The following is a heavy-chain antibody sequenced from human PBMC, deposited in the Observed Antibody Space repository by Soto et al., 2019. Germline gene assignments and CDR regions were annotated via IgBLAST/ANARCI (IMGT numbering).Heavy chain of an antibody. CDR1: GFTFSSYS. CDR3: AVIGLVAATNGFAT. V-gene: IGHV3-21*01. J-gene: IGHJ5*02. CDR2: ISSSSTYI. Sequence: EVQLVESGGGLVKPGGSLRLSCAASGFTFSSYSMNWVRQAPGKGLEWVSSISSSSTYISYADSVKGRFTISRDNAKNSLYLQMNSLRAEDTALYYCAVIGLVAATNGFATWGQGTLVTVSS. D-gene: IGHD2-15*01.